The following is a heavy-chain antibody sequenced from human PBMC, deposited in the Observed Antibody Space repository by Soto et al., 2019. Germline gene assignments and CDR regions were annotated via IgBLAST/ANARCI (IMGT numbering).Heavy chain of an antibody. CDR3: ARHCSSSTCYYYGMDV. D-gene: IGHD6-6*01. CDR2: IYPGDSDT. CDR1: GYSFTSYW. J-gene: IGHJ6*02. Sequence: PGESQKISYKGSGYSFTSYWIGWVRQMTGKGLEWMGIIYPGDSDTRYSPSFQGQVTISADKSISTAYLQWSSLKASDTAMYYCARHCSSSTCYYYGMDVWGQGTTVTVSS. V-gene: IGHV5-51*01.